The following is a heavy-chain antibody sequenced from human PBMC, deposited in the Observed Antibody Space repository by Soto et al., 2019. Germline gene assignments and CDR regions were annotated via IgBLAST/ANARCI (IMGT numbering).Heavy chain of an antibody. CDR3: ARGLGVGSGLRLQH. D-gene: IGHD6-19*01. J-gene: IGHJ1*01. CDR1: GDTFTTYY. CDR2: INPDNGST. Sequence: QVQLVQSGAEVKKPGTSEKISCKTSGDTFTTYYLQWVRQAPGRGLEWMGIINPDNGSTNYAQKLRGRVTMTGDTSTSTVYMDLTSLRSEDTAVYFCARGLGVGSGLRLQHWGQGTLVTVSS. V-gene: IGHV1-46*04.